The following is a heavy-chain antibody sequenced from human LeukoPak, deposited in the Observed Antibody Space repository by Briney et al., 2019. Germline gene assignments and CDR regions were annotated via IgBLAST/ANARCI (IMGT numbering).Heavy chain of an antibody. D-gene: IGHD3-3*01. Sequence: SVKVSCKASGGTFSSYAISWVRQAPGQGLEWMGGIIPIFGTANYAQRFQGRVTITADESTSTAYMELSILRSEDTAVYYCASGRITIFGGRDYYYYMDVWGKGTTVTVSS. J-gene: IGHJ6*03. V-gene: IGHV1-69*13. CDR1: GGTFSSYA. CDR3: ASGRITIFGGRDYYYYMDV. CDR2: IIPIFGTA.